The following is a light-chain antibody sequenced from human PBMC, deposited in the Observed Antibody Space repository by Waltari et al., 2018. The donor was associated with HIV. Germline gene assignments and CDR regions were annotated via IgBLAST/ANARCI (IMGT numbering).Light chain of an antibody. CDR3: SSYKSSSTPYV. J-gene: IGLJ1*01. Sequence: QSALTQPASVSGSPGQSITISCTGTSSDVGGYNYVSWYQQHPGKAPKLMIYEVTNRPSGVSIRFSGSKSGNTASLTISGLQAEDEADYYCSSYKSSSTPYVFGTGTKVTVL. V-gene: IGLV2-14*01. CDR2: EVT. CDR1: SSDVGGYNY.